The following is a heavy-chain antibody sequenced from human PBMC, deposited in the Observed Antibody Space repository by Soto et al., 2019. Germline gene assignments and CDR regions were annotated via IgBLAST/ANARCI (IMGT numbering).Heavy chain of an antibody. J-gene: IGHJ4*01. CDR1: DGSIGNGGYY. V-gene: IGHV4-30-4*01. Sequence: SAPQSVTSTVSDGSIGNGGYYWSWIRQTPGKGLEWIGYIYYSGSTYYNPSLKSRVTISVDTSKNQFSLKLSSVTAADTAVYYCARESEVDIVATIPDYWGHGPLVTVS. D-gene: IGHD5-12*01. CDR3: ARESEVDIVATIPDY. CDR2: IYYSGST.